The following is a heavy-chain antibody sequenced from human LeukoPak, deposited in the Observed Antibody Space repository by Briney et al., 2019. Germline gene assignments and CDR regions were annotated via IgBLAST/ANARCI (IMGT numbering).Heavy chain of an antibody. CDR3: AASHQDTCSSTSCYVWGPVPQVIWFDP. J-gene: IGHJ5*02. Sequence: PSETLSLTCTVSGGSISTYYWSWIRQPPGKGLDWIGYIYYNGNTNYNPSLKSRLTISVDTSKNQFSLKLSSVTAADTAVYYCAASHQDTCSSTSCYVWGPVPQVIWFDPWGQGTLVTVSS. CDR2: IYYNGNT. D-gene: IGHD2-2*01. CDR1: GGSISTYY. V-gene: IGHV4-59*08.